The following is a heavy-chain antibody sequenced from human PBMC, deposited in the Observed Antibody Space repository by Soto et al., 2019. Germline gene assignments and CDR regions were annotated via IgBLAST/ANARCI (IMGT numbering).Heavy chain of an antibody. CDR1: GFTFDDYA. V-gene: IGHV3-23*04. Sequence: EVQLVESGGGLVQPGRSLRLSCAASGFTFDDYAMHWVRQAPGKGLEWVSAISGSGGSTYYADSVKGRFTISRDNSKNTLYLQMNSLRAEDTAVYYCAKDVAVAGFDYWGQGTLVTVSS. CDR3: AKDVAVAGFDY. CDR2: ISGSGGST. D-gene: IGHD6-19*01. J-gene: IGHJ4*02.